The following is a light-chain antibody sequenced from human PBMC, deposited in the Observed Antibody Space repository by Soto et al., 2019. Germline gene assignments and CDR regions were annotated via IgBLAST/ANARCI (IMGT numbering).Light chain of an antibody. CDR2: GAS. J-gene: IGKJ1*01. Sequence: EIVLTQSPGSLCLSPGGRATLSCRASQSVSNNYLAWYQQKPGQAPRLLIYGASNRATGIPDRFSGSGSGTDFTLTISRLEPEDFAVYYCQQYGSSPTFGQGTKVDI. CDR1: QSVSNNY. V-gene: IGKV3-20*01. CDR3: QQYGSSPT.